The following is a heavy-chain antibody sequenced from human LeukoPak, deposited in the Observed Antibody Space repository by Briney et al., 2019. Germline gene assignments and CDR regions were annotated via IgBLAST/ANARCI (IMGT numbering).Heavy chain of an antibody. Sequence: GGSLRLSCAASGFSFGGHYMNWVRQAPGKGLEWVSIIYSGGSTYYADSVKGRFTISRDNSKNTLYLQMNSLRAEDTAVYYCARGYCSGDSCYPAPFDYWGQGSLVTVSS. CDR2: IYSGGST. V-gene: IGHV3-53*01. J-gene: IGHJ4*02. CDR1: GFSFGGHY. CDR3: ARGYCSGDSCYPAPFDY. D-gene: IGHD2-15*01.